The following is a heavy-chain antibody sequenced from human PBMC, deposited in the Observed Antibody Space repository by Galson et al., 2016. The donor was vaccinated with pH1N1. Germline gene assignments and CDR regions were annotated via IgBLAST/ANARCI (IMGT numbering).Heavy chain of an antibody. J-gene: IGHJ4*03. Sequence: QSGAEVKKPGESLKISCKGSGSIFIGHWIAWVRQKPGNGLEWMGIIYPGDSDPRYSPSFAGQVTISADKSSNTAYLRWRSLKASDTAMYYCARLAHCSGDCYSMGPWGYFDFWGQGTLVAVSS. V-gene: IGHV5-51*01. D-gene: IGHD2-21*02. CDR2: IYPGDSDP. CDR1: GSIFIGHW. CDR3: ARLAHCSGDCYSMGPWGYFDF.